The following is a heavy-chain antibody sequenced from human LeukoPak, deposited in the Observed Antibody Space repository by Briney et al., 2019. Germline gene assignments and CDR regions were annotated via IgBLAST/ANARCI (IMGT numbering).Heavy chain of an antibody. CDR1: GYTFTGYY. Sequence: ASVKVSCKASGYTFTGYYMHWVRQAPGQGLEWMGRINPNSGGTNYAQKFQGRVTITRDTSISTAYMELSRLRSDDTAVYYCARDGYGDSRRYFDYWGQGTLVTVSS. J-gene: IGHJ4*02. D-gene: IGHD4-17*01. CDR2: INPNSGGT. CDR3: ARDGYGDSRRYFDY. V-gene: IGHV1-2*06.